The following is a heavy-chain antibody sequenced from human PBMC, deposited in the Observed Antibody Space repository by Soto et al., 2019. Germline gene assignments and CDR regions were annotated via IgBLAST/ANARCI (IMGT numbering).Heavy chain of an antibody. CDR2: MNPNSGNT. J-gene: IGHJ4*02. D-gene: IGHD2-2*01. Sequence: QVQLVQSGAEVKKPGASVKVSCKASGYTFTSYDINWVRQAAGQGLEWMGWMNPNSGNTDYAQKFQGRVPMTRNTSIRTAYMELSSLRSEETAVYYCASEVVLEPATNWGQGTLVTVSS. V-gene: IGHV1-8*01. CDR3: ASEVVLEPATN. CDR1: GYTFTSYD.